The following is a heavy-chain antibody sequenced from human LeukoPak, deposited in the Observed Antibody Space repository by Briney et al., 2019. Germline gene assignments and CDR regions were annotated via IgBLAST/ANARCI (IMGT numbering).Heavy chain of an antibody. J-gene: IGHJ3*02. CDR2: IHSSSGSI. CDR3: ARDLAWDAFDI. CDR1: GFTFSSYT. Sequence: GGSLRLSCAASGFTFSSYTMNWVRQAPGKGLEWVSSIHSSSGSIYYADSLKGRFTISRHNAKNSLYLQMNSLRAEDTAVYYCARDLAWDAFDIWGQGTMVTVSS. V-gene: IGHV3-21*01.